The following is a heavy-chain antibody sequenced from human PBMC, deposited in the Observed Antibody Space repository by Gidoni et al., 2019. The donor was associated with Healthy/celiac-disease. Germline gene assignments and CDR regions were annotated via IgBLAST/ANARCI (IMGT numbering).Heavy chain of an antibody. Sequence: QLQLQESGPGLVKPSETLSPTCIVPVGSFTISSYYWGWIRQPPGKGLEWIGSIYYSGSTYYNPSLKSRVTISVDTSKNQFSLKLSSVTAADTAVYYCADGLWEYYGSGSYYDWGQGTLVTVSS. V-gene: IGHV4-39*01. CDR3: ADGLWEYYGSGSYYD. D-gene: IGHD3-10*01. J-gene: IGHJ4*02. CDR1: VGSFTISSYY. CDR2: IYYSGST.